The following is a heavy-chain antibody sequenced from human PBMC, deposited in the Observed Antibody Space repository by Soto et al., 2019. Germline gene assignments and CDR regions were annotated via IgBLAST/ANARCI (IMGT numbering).Heavy chain of an antibody. CDR3: AKDRVERWYYFDY. D-gene: IGHD6-13*01. CDR1: GFTFSSYA. CDR2: ISGSGGNT. J-gene: IGHJ4*02. Sequence: PGGSLRLSCAGPGFTFSSYAMSWVRQAPGKGLEWVSAISGSGGNTYYADSVKGRFTISRDNSKNTLYLQMNSLRAEDTAVYYCAKDRVERWYYFDYWGQGTLVTVSS. V-gene: IGHV3-23*01.